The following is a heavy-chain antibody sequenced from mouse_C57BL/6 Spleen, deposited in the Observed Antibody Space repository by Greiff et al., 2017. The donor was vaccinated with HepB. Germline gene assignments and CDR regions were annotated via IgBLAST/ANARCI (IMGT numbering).Heavy chain of an antibody. Sequence: VQLQQSGPELVKPGASVKISCKASGYSFTGYYMNWVKQSPEKSLEWIGEINPSTGGTTYNQKFKAKATLTVDKSSSTAYMQLKSLTSEDSAVYYCARLVRDYFDYWGQGTTLTVSS. V-gene: IGHV1-42*01. J-gene: IGHJ2*01. D-gene: IGHD2-14*01. CDR1: GYSFTGYY. CDR2: INPSTGGT. CDR3: ARLVRDYFDY.